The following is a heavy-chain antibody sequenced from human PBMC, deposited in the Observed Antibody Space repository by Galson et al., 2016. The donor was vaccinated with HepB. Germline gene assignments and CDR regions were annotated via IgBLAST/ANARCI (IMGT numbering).Heavy chain of an antibody. CDR2: IWYDGTNK. V-gene: IGHV3-33*01. D-gene: IGHD3-16*01. J-gene: IGHJ2*01. CDR1: GATFSPYG. Sequence: SLRLSCAASGATFSPYGIHWVRQAPGEGLEWVAVIWYDGTNKYYADSVKGRFTISRDNSKNTVYLQMSYLRTEDTALYYCARDRRSDVRGNQWYFDLWGRGTLVTASS. CDR3: ARDRRSDVRGNQWYFDL.